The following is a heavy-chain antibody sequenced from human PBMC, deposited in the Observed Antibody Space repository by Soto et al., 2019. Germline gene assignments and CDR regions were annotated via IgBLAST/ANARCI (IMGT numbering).Heavy chain of an antibody. D-gene: IGHD3-9*01. CDR1: GFTFSDHQ. Sequence: EVQLVESGGGVLQPGGSLRLSCAASGFTFSDHQMNWVRQAPGRGLEWVAVIYSSGTTYYGDSVKDRFTISRDNSKNTLYIQMTGLRAEDTALYYGARAGSPFQSASTGYWAFDYWGQGTLVTVSS. CDR2: IYSSGTT. J-gene: IGHJ4*02. CDR3: ARAGSPFQSASTGYWAFDY. V-gene: IGHV3-53*01.